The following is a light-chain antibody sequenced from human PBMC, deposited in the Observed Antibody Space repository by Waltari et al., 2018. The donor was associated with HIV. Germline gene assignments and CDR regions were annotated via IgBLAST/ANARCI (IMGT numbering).Light chain of an antibody. CDR2: GAS. CDR3: QQYNHWPRT. Sequence: EIVMTQSPATLSVSPGERATLSCRASQSISGNLAWYQQRRGQAPRHLIYGASTRASGIPARFSGSGSGPDFSLTISSLQSEDSALYYCQQYNHWPRTFGQGTKLEI. CDR1: QSISGN. J-gene: IGKJ1*01. V-gene: IGKV3-15*01.